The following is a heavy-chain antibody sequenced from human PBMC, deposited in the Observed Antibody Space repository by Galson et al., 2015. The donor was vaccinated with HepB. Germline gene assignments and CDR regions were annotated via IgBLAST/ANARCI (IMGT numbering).Heavy chain of an antibody. Sequence: SVKVSCKASGYTFTTYAIHWVRQAPGQRLEWMGWINAGNGNTKYSQKFQGRVTITRDTSASTVYMELSSLRSEDTAVYYCARDAITVAETVFDYWGQGILVTVSS. J-gene: IGHJ4*02. CDR3: ARDAITVAETVFDY. D-gene: IGHD6-19*01. CDR2: INAGNGNT. CDR1: GYTFTTYA. V-gene: IGHV1-3*01.